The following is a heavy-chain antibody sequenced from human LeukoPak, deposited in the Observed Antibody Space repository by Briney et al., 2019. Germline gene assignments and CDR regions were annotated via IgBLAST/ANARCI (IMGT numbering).Heavy chain of an antibody. CDR2: IYYSGST. D-gene: IGHD3-22*01. CDR1: GGSISSYY. J-gene: IGHJ4*02. V-gene: IGHV4-59*01. CDR3: ARDDSSGYYDY. Sequence: SETLSLTCTVSGGSISSYYWSWIRQPPGKGLEWIGYIYYSGSTNFNPSLKSRVTISVDTSKNQFSLKLSSVTAADTAVYYCARDDSSGYYDYWGQGTLVTVSS.